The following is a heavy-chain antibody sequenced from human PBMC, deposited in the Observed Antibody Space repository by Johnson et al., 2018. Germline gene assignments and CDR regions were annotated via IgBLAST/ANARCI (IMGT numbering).Heavy chain of an antibody. CDR3: AKDYTSNWDHDAFYI. D-gene: IGHD6-13*01. CDR1: GFTFSSYA. CDR2: ISGSSGRT. J-gene: IGHJ3*02. V-gene: IGHV3-23*04. Sequence: VQLVESGGGLIQPGGSLRLSCAASGFTFSSYAMSWVRQAPGMGLEWVSTISGSSGRTYYADSVKGRFSISRDNSKNTLYLQMNSLRVEDTAVFYCAKDYTSNWDHDAFYIWGQGTMVTVSS.